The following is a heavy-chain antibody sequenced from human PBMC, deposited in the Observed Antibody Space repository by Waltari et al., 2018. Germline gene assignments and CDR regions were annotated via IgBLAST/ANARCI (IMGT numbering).Heavy chain of an antibody. CDR1: GGSFSGYY. V-gene: IGHV4-34*01. J-gene: IGHJ6*02. CDR3: AREFFGSSSPPFYYYGMDV. D-gene: IGHD6-13*01. Sequence: QVQLQQWGAGLLKPSETLSLTCAVYGGSFSGYYWSWIRKPPGKGLEWIGEINHSGSPNHYRSLKSRVTISVDTFKNQFALKLSSVPAAHTAVYYCAREFFGSSSPPFYYYGMDVWGQGTTVTVSS. CDR2: INHSGSP.